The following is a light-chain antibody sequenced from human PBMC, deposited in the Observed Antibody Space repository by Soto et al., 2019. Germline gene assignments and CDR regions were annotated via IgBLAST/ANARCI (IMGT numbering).Light chain of an antibody. J-gene: IGKJ4*01. CDR2: DAS. Sequence: EIVLTQSPGTLSFSPWERASLCVMSSQSVSSSYLAWYQQKPGQAPRLLIYDASNRATDIPDRFSGSGSGTDFTLTISSLDPEDFAVYYCHQRSKWPLTFGGGTKVDIK. V-gene: IGKV3D-20*02. CDR3: HQRSKWPLT. CDR1: QSVSSSY.